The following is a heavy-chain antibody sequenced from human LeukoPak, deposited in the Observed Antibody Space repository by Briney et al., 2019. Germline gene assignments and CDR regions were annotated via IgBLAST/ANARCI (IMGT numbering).Heavy chain of an antibody. CDR1: GFTFEDYG. D-gene: IGHD6-13*01. Sequence: PGGSLRLSCAASGFTFEDYGMHWVRQAPGKGLEGVSLITGNGVSTYYADSVKGRFTISRDNSKNSLYLQMNSLRTEDTALYYCAKCVYSNIYYWFDPWGQGTLVSVSS. CDR3: AKCVYSNIYYWFDP. V-gene: IGHV3-43*02. CDR2: ITGNGVST. J-gene: IGHJ5*02.